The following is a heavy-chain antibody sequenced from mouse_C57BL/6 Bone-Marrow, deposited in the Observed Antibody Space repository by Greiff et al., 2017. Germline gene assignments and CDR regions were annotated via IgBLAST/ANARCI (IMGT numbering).Heavy chain of an antibody. V-gene: IGHV14-2*01. CDR1: GFNIKDYD. D-gene: IGHD1-2*01. CDR3: ASCGYMDY. J-gene: IGHJ4*01. CDR2: IGPEGSDT. Sequence: VQLQQSGAGLVKPGASVKFSCAASGFNIKDYDMHWVSQTPEKSLEWIATIGPEGSDTKYAPKVQGRATISTDTANNTAYLQLSHLTAEDTAVYYCASCGYMDYWGQGTSVTVAS.